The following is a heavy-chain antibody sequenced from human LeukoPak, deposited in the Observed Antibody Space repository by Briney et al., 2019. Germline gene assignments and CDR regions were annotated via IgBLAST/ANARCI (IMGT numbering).Heavy chain of an antibody. Sequence: PGGSLRLSCAASGFTFSSYGMHWVRQAPGKGLEWVAVIWYDGSNKYYADSVKGRFTISRDNSKNTLYLQMSSLRAEDTAVYYCARAPGYCSGGSCYIAGMDVWGKGTTVTVSS. J-gene: IGHJ6*04. D-gene: IGHD2-15*01. CDR1: GFTFSSYG. CDR2: IWYDGSNK. V-gene: IGHV3-33*01. CDR3: ARAPGYCSGGSCYIAGMDV.